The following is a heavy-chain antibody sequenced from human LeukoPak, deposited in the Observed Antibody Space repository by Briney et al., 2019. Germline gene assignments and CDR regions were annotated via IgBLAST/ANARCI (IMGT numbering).Heavy chain of an antibody. Sequence: SETLSLTCTVSGGSISSSSYYWGWIRQPPGKGLEWIGIIYYSGSTYYNPSLKSRVTISVDTSKNQFSLKLSSVTAADTAVYYCARSRRKWFDPWGQGTLVTVSS. V-gene: IGHV4-39*07. CDR3: ARSRRKWFDP. J-gene: IGHJ5*02. CDR2: IYYSGST. CDR1: GGSISSSSYY.